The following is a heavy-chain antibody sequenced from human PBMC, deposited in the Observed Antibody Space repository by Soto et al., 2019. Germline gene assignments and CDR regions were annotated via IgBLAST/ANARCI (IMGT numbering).Heavy chain of an antibody. Sequence: SETLSLTCAVYGGSFSGYYWSWIRQPPGKGLEWIGEINHSGSTNYNPSLKSRVTTSVDTTKNQFSLKLSSVTAADTAVYYCARGSYGGNYYSGMDVWGQGTTVTVSS. D-gene: IGHD4-17*01. CDR1: GGSFSGYY. J-gene: IGHJ6*02. V-gene: IGHV4-34*01. CDR2: INHSGST. CDR3: ARGSYGGNYYSGMDV.